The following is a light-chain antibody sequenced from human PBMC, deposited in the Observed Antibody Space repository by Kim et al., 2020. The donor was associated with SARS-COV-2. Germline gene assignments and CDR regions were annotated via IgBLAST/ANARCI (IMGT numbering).Light chain of an antibody. V-gene: IGKV1-12*01. CDR3: LQTNSFPLS. CDR1: HDVSTW. Sequence: DIQLTQSPSSVSTSVGDRVTITCRASHDVSTWLAWYQHKPGKAPKLLIYAASSLQSGAPPRFSGSGSVTDFTLTISSLLPEDFATYYCLQTNSFPLSFGGGTKVYIK. CDR2: AAS. J-gene: IGKJ4*01.